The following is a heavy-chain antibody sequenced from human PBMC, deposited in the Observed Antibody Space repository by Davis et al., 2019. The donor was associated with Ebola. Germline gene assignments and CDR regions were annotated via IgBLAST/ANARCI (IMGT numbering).Heavy chain of an antibody. J-gene: IGHJ6*04. Sequence: WGSLRLSCAVSGLPFSFYFTDWASLFPGKGLSWVSAISGTGGRTYFADSVKGRFSISRDNSKNTLYLQMNSLRAEDTAVYYCARSGLSFGVVKYHYGMDVWGKGTTVTVSS. V-gene: IGHV3-23*01. D-gene: IGHD3-3*01. CDR3: ARSGLSFGVVKYHYGMDV. CDR1: GLPFSFYF. CDR2: ISGTGGRT.